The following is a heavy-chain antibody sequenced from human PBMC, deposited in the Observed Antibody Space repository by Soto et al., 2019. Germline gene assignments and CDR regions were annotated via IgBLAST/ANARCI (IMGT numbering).Heavy chain of an antibody. CDR1: GFTFSSYA. J-gene: IGHJ4*02. D-gene: IGHD4-17*01. Sequence: EVQLLESGGGLVQPGGSLRLSCAASGFTFSSYAMSWVRQAPGKGLEWVSAISGSGGSTYYADSVKGRFTISRDNSKNTLYLQMNSLRAEDTAVYYCAIFIYCDYGVGYWGQGTLVIVSS. V-gene: IGHV3-23*01. CDR3: AIFIYCDYGVGY. CDR2: ISGSGGST.